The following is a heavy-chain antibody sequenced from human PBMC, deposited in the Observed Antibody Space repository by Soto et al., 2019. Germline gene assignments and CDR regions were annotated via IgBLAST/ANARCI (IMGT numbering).Heavy chain of an antibody. Sequence: QVQLQESGPGLVKPSQTLSLTCTVSGGPISSGGYYWSWIRQHPGKGLEWIGYIYYSGSTYYNPSLKSRVTISVDTSKNQFSLKLSAVTAADTAVYYCARVMTTVTTAGLGAFDIWGQGTMVTVSS. D-gene: IGHD4-17*01. V-gene: IGHV4-31*03. J-gene: IGHJ3*02. CDR2: IYYSGST. CDR3: ARVMTTVTTAGLGAFDI. CDR1: GGPISSGGYY.